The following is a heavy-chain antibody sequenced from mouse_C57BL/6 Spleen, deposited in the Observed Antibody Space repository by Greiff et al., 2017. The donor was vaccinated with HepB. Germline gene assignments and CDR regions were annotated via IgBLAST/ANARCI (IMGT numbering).Heavy chain of an antibody. CDR2: IDPEDGET. CDR3: APQLGSYWYFDV. CDR1: GFNIKDYY. J-gene: IGHJ1*03. V-gene: IGHV14-2*01. D-gene: IGHD4-1*02. Sequence: EVKLMESGAELLKPGASVKLSCTASGFNIKDYYMHWVKQRTEQGLEWIGRIDPEDGETKYAPKFQGKATITADTSSNTAYLQLSSLTSEDTAVYYCAPQLGSYWYFDVWGTGTTVTVSS.